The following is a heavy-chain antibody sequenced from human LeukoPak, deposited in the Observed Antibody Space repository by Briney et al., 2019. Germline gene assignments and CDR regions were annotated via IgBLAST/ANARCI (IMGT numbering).Heavy chain of an antibody. D-gene: IGHD2-2*01. J-gene: IGHJ4*02. CDR1: GYTFTSYG. CDR3: ARVGGCSSTSCYARDDY. V-gene: IGHV1-18*04. CDR2: IIAYNGNT. Sequence: ASVKLSCKASGYTFTSYGISWVRQAPGQGLEWMGWIIAYNGNTNYAHKLQGRVTMTTDTSTSTAYMELRSLRSDATAVYYCARVGGCSSTSCYARDDYWGQGTLVTVSS.